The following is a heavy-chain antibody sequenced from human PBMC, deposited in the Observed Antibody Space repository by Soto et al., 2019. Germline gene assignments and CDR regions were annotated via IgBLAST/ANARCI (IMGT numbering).Heavy chain of an antibody. Sequence: GGSLRLFCVASGFDFSDFHISWVRQAPGKGLEWISYISSSLGHTDYAESVKGRFTISRDNAKSSVFLEMSDLRSDDTAVYYCAANWNFGLNFWGQGTLVTVSS. D-gene: IGHD1-1*01. CDR2: ISSSLGHT. J-gene: IGHJ4*02. CDR1: GFDFSDFH. V-gene: IGHV3-11*03. CDR3: AANWNFGLNF.